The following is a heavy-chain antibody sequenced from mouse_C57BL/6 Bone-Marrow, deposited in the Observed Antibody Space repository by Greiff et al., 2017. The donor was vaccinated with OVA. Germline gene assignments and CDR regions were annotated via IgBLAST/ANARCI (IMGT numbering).Heavy chain of an antibody. CDR1: GFNFKDDY. V-gene: IGHV14-4*01. CDR3: TTPLLLRSFAY. J-gene: IGHJ3*01. D-gene: IGHD1-1*01. CDR2: IDPENGDT. Sequence: EVQLQQSGAELVRPGASVKLSCTASGFNFKDDYMHWVKQRPEQGLEWIGWIDPENGDTEYASKFQGKATITADTSSNTAYLQLSSLTSEDTAVYYCTTPLLLRSFAYWGQGTLVTVSA.